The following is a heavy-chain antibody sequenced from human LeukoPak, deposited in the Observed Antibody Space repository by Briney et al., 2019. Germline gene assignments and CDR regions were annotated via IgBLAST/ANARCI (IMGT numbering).Heavy chain of an antibody. J-gene: IGHJ3*02. CDR1: GGSISSSSYY. V-gene: IGHV4-39*07. D-gene: IGHD6-13*01. CDR2: VYYSGST. Sequence: SETLSLTCTVSGGSISSSSYYWGCIRQPPGKGLEWIGSVYYSGSTYYNPSLKSRVTISVDTSKNQFSLKLSSVTAADTAVYYCARDPCRIAAAGTKSAGEQDHDAFDIWGQGTMVTVSS. CDR3: ARDPCRIAAAGTKSAGEQDHDAFDI.